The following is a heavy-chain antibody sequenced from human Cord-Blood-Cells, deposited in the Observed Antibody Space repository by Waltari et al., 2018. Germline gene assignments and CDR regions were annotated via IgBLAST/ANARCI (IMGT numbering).Heavy chain of an antibody. J-gene: IGHJ4*02. CDR3: ARHNGESGYDDY. Sequence: QLQLQESGPGLVKPSETLSLTCTVSGGPTSSSSYYWGWLRQPPGKGLEWIGSIYYSGSTYYNPSLKSRVTISVDTSKNQFSLKLSSVTAADTAVYYCARHNGESGYDDYWGQGTLVTVSS. CDR2: IYYSGST. D-gene: IGHD5-12*01. CDR1: GGPTSSSSYY. V-gene: IGHV4-39*01.